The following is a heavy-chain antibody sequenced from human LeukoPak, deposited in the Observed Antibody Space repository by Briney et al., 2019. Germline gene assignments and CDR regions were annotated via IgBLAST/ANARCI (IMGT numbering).Heavy chain of an antibody. V-gene: IGHV1-8*01. CDR3: ARGRWGYSGYDNFDY. CDR2: MNPNSGNT. Sequence: ASVKVSCKASGYTFTSYDVNWVRQATGQGLEWMGWMNPNSGNTGYAQKFQGRVTMTRNTSISTAYMELSSLRSEDTAVYYCARGRWGYSGYDNFDYWGQGTLVTVSS. J-gene: IGHJ4*02. CDR1: GYTFTSYD. D-gene: IGHD5-12*01.